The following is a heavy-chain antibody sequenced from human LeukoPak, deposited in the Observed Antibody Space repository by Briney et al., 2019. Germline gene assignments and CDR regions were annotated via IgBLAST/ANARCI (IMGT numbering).Heavy chain of an antibody. J-gene: IGHJ4*02. Sequence: SETLSLTCTVSGGSISSGDYYWSWIRQPPGKGLEWIGYIYYSGSTYYNPSLKSRVTISVDTPKNQFSLKLSSVTAADTAVYYCARADLGYFDYWGQGTLVTVSS. CDR3: ARADLGYFDY. CDR1: GGSISSGDYY. CDR2: IYYSGST. D-gene: IGHD3/OR15-3a*01. V-gene: IGHV4-30-4*01.